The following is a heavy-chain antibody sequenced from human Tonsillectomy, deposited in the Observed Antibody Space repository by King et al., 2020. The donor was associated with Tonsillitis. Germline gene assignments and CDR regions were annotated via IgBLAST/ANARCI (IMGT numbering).Heavy chain of an antibody. J-gene: IGHJ5*02. V-gene: IGHV4-59*08. CDR1: GGSISSYY. CDR2: IYYTGGA. Sequence: VQLQESGPGLVKPSETLSLTCTVSGGSISSYYWSWIRQPPGKGLEWIGYIYYTGGADYNPSLKSRVTISVDTSKNQFSLKLSSVTAADTAVYYCARARGYCSAERWFDPWGQGTLVTVPS. D-gene: IGHD6-19*01. CDR3: ARARGYCSAERWFDP.